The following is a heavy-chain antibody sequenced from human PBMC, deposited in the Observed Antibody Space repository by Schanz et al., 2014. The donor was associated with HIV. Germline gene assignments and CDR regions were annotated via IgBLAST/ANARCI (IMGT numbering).Heavy chain of an antibody. J-gene: IGHJ4*02. CDR2: ISWNSGSI. D-gene: IGHD3-9*01. CDR3: ARDAARYFDWSYYFDF. CDR1: GFTFDDYD. V-gene: IGHV3-9*01. Sequence: EVQLAESGGGLVQPGRSLRLFCEASGFTFDDYDMHWVRQVPGKGLEWVSCISWNSGSIGYADSVKGRFTISRDNAKNSLYLQMNSLRAEDTAVYYCARDAARYFDWSYYFDFWGQGTLVTVSS.